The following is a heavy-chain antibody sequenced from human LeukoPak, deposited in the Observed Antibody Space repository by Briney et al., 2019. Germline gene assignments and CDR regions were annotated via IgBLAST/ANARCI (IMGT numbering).Heavy chain of an antibody. Sequence: PGGSLRLSCAASGFAFSSYAMSWVRQAPGKGLEWVSAISGSGGSTYYADSVKGQFTISRDNSKNTLYLQVNSLRAEDTAVYYCAKGGAVAGTPFDYWGQGTLVTVSS. V-gene: IGHV3-23*01. J-gene: IGHJ4*02. D-gene: IGHD6-19*01. CDR3: AKGGAVAGTPFDY. CDR2: ISGSGGST. CDR1: GFAFSSYA.